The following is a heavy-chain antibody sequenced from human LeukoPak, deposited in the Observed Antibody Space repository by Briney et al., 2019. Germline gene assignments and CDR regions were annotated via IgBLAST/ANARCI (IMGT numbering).Heavy chain of an antibody. CDR1: GFTFRNYA. J-gene: IGHJ4*02. V-gene: IGHV3-23*01. D-gene: IGHD3-22*01. Sequence: GGSLRLSCAASGFTFRNYAMGWVRQAPGKGLEWVSVISAADGDNTYYADSVKGRFSISWDNSNYTLHLQMNSLRAEDTAVFYCAKFKGHYYYDSSGYCDNWGQGALVTVSS. CDR2: ISAADGDNT. CDR3: AKFKGHYYYDSSGYCDN.